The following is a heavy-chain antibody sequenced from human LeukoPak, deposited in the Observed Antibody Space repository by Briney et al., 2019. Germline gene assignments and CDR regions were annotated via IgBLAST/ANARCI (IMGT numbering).Heavy chain of an antibody. J-gene: IGHJ6*01. D-gene: IGHD3-3*01. CDR1: GFTVSSNY. CDR3: ARGLRFLDPGVMYV. V-gene: IGHV3-66*01. CDR2: IYSGGST. Sequence: GGSLRLSCAASGFTVSSNYMSWVRQAPGKGLEWVSVIYSGGSTYYADSVKGRFTISRDNSKNTLYLQMNSLRAEDTAVYYCARGLRFLDPGVMYVWGQRTTVTVSS.